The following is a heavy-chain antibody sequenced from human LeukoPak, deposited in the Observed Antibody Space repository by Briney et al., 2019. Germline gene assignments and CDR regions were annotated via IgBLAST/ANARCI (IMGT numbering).Heavy chain of an antibody. CDR1: GYTFTSYG. Sequence: ASVKVCCKASGYTFTSYGINWVGQATGQGLEWMGWMNPNSGNTGYAQKFQGRVTMTRNTSISTAYMELSRLRSEDTAVYYCARGLTDPTSIYYSYGMHVWGQGTTVTVSS. V-gene: IGHV1-8*01. D-gene: IGHD3-16*01. CDR2: MNPNSGNT. CDR3: ARGLTDPTSIYYSYGMHV. J-gene: IGHJ6*02.